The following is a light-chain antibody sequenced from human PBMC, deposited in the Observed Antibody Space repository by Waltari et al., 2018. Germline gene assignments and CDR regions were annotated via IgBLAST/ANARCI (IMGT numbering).Light chain of an antibody. CDR2: WAS. Sequence: DIVMTQSPDSLAVSLGERATINCMSSQSVLSSSNNKNYLAWYQQKPGQPPKLLIYWASTREAGVPDRFSGGGSGLDFTLTISSLQAEDVAVYYCQQYYGSPLTFGGGTKVEIK. J-gene: IGKJ4*02. CDR1: QSVLSSSNNKNY. V-gene: IGKV4-1*01. CDR3: QQYYGSPLT.